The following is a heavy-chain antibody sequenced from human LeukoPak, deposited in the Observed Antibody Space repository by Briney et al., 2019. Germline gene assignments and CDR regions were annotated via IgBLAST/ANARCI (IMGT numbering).Heavy chain of an antibody. CDR1: GFTFSSSG. CDR3: AKDFWSGYYFLPYFDY. CDR2: IRYGGSHK. V-gene: IGHV3-30*02. D-gene: IGHD3-3*01. Sequence: PGGSLRLSCAASGFTFSSSGMHWVRQAPGKGLEWVAVIRYGGSHKYYADSVKGRFTISRDNSKNTLYLQMNSLRAEDTAVYYCAKDFWSGYYFLPYFDYWGQGTLVTVSS. J-gene: IGHJ4*02.